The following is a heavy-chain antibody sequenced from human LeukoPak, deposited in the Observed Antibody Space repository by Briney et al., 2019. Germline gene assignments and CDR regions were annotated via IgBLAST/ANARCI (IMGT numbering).Heavy chain of an antibody. D-gene: IGHD2-15*01. CDR2: ICYSGST. CDR3: ARSGLPTVAAKFDY. V-gene: IGHV4-59*01. Sequence: SETLSLTCTVSGGSISSYCWSWIRQPPGKGLEWIGYICYSGSTNYNPSLKSRVTISLDTSKNQFSLKPSSVTAADTAVYYCARSGLPTVAAKFDYWGQGTLVTVSS. J-gene: IGHJ4*02. CDR1: GGSISSYC.